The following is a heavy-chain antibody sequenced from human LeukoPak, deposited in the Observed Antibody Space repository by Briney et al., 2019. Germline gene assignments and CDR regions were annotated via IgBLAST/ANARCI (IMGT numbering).Heavy chain of an antibody. Sequence: PSETLPLTCSVSGGSISSGPYYWGWIRQPPGKGLEWIGTIYYSGSTYYNPSLKSRVTISVDTSKNQFSLKLSSVTAADTAVYYCARSGSYSGPYVYWGQGTVVTVSS. V-gene: IGHV4-39*07. CDR2: IYYSGST. D-gene: IGHD1-26*01. J-gene: IGHJ4*02. CDR3: ARSGSYSGPYVY. CDR1: GGSISSGPYY.